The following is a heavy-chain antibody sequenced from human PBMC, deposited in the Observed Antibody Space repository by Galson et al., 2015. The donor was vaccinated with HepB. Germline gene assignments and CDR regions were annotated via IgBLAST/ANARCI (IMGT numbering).Heavy chain of an antibody. V-gene: IGHV4-59*01. CDR3: ARRGYVGRMDV. CDR1: GGSISSYY. CDR2: IYYSGSA. Sequence: ETLSLTCTVSGGSISSYYWSWIRQPPGKGLEWIGNIYYSGSANYNPSLKSRVTISIDTSKNQFSLKLSSVTAADTAVYYCARRGYVGRMDVWGQGTTVTVSS. J-gene: IGHJ6*02. D-gene: IGHD3-16*01.